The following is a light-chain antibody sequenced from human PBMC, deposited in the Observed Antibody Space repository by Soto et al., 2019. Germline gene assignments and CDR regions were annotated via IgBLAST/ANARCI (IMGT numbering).Light chain of an antibody. CDR1: QSVRTN. V-gene: IGKV3-15*01. CDR3: QQYNNWPPWT. J-gene: IGKJ1*01. CDR2: SAS. Sequence: EIVMTQSPATLSVSPGERVTLSCRASQSVRTNLAWYQQKPGQAPRLLIYSASIRATGVPARFNGGGSETEFTLTISSLPSEDFAVYYCQQYNNWPPWTFGQGTKLEI.